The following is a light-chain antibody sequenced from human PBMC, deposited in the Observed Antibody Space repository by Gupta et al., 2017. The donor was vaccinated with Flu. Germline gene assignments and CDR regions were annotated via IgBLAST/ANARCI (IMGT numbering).Light chain of an antibody. J-gene: IGKJ2*01. Sequence: VTPGETASISCRSSQSLLHSNGRNYLDWYLQRPGQSPQLLIYLGSNRASGVSDRFSGSGSGTDFTLKISRVEAEHVGVYYCMQSLQTPYTFGQGTKLEIK. CDR2: LGS. CDR3: MQSLQTPYT. V-gene: IGKV2-28*01. CDR1: QSLLHSNGRNY.